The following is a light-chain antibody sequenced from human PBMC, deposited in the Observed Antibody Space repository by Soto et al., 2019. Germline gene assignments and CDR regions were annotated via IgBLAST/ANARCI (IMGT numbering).Light chain of an antibody. CDR2: DAS. V-gene: IGKV1-5*01. Sequence: DIQMTQPPSTLSASVGDRVTITCRASQSISSWLAWYQQKPGKAPKLLIYDASSLESGVPSRFSGSGSGTEFTLPISSLQPDDFATYYCQQYNSYSPLTFGQGTKVEIK. CDR3: QQYNSYSPLT. CDR1: QSISSW. J-gene: IGKJ1*01.